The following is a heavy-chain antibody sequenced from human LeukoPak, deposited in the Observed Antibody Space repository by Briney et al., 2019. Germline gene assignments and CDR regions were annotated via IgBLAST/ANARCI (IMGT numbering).Heavy chain of an antibody. CDR2: IIPIFGTA. V-gene: IGHV1-69*06. CDR1: GGTFSGYA. Sequence: GASVKVSCKASGGTFSGYAISWVRQAPGQGLEWMGGIIPIFGTANYAQKFQGRVTMTEDTSTDTAYMELSSLRSEDTAVYYCMGLGITGQLGFDYWGQGTLVTVSS. CDR3: MGLGITGQLGFDY. D-gene: IGHD3-16*01. J-gene: IGHJ4*02.